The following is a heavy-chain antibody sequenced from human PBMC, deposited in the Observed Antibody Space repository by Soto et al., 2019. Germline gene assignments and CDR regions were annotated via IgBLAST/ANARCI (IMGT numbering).Heavy chain of an antibody. CDR1: GYTFTSYY. V-gene: IGHV1-46*01. D-gene: IGHD3-22*01. Sequence: ASVKVSCKASGYTFTSYYMHWVRQAPGQGLEWMGIINPSGGSTSYAQKFQGRVTMTRDTSTSTVYMELSSLRSEDTAVYYCARDPIHYYDSSGRDAFDIWGQGTMVTVSS. CDR3: ARDPIHYYDSSGRDAFDI. J-gene: IGHJ3*02. CDR2: INPSGGST.